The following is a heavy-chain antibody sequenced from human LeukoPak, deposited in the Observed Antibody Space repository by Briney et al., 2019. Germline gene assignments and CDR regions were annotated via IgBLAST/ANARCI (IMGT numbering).Heavy chain of an antibody. CDR3: ARDPKYDYVWGSYRYPGDY. D-gene: IGHD3-16*02. Sequence: PSETLSLTCTVSGGSISSGDYYWSWIRQPPGKGLEWIGYIYYSGSTYYNPSLKSRVTISVDTSKNQFSLKLSSVTAADTAVYYCARDPKYDYVWGSYRYPGDYWGQGTLVTVSS. V-gene: IGHV4-30-4*08. CDR1: GGSISSGDYY. J-gene: IGHJ4*02. CDR2: IYYSGST.